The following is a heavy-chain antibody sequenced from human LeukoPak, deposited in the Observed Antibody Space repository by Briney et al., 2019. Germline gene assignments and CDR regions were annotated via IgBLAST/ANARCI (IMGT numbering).Heavy chain of an antibody. Sequence: SVKVSCKASGGTFSSYAISWVRQTPGQGLEWMGGIIPIFGTANYAQKFRGRVTITTDESTSTAYMELRSLRSDDTAVYYCARVLVRASSSSRYFDYWGQGTLVTVSS. D-gene: IGHD6-6*01. J-gene: IGHJ4*02. V-gene: IGHV1-69*05. CDR3: ARVLVRASSSSRYFDY. CDR2: IIPIFGTA. CDR1: GGTFSSYA.